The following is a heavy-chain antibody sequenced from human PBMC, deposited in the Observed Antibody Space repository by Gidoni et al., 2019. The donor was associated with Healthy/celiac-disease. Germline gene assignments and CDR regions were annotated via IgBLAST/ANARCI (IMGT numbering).Heavy chain of an antibody. J-gene: IGHJ5*02. CDR2: ISYDGSNK. CDR1: GFTFSSYG. D-gene: IGHD6-13*01. Sequence: QVQLVESGGGVVQPGRSLRLSCAASGFTFSSYGMHWVRQAPGKGLEWVAVISYDGSNKYYADSVKGRFTISRDNSKNTLYLQMNSLRAEDTAVYYCAKDRRVAARGKEFDPWGQGTLVTVSS. V-gene: IGHV3-30*18. CDR3: AKDRRVAARGKEFDP.